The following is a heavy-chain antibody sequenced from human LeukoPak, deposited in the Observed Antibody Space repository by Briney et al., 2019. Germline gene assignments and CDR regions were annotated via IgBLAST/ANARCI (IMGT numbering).Heavy chain of an antibody. CDR2: INPNSGGT. CDR3: ARDTSSVTTPYFDY. CDR1: GYTFTHYY. V-gene: IGHV1-2*02. D-gene: IGHD4-17*01. J-gene: IGHJ4*02. Sequence: ASVKVPCKASGYTFTHYYMHWVRQAPGQGLEWMGWINPNSGGTNYAQNFQGRVAMTRDASVTTAYMELSRLISDDTAVYYCARDTSSVTTPYFDYWGQGTLVTVSS.